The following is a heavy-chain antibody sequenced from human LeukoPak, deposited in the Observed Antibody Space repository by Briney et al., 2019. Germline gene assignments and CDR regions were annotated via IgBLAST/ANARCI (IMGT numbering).Heavy chain of an antibody. Sequence: ASVKVSCKASGGTFSSYAISWVRQAPGQGLEWMGRIIPILGIANYAQKFQGRVTITADESTRTVSMQLSSLRSEDTAVYYCAGFFYDNSNDAFDIWGQGTVVTVSS. CDR3: AGFFYDNSNDAFDI. CDR1: GGTFSSYA. J-gene: IGHJ3*02. CDR2: IIPILGIA. D-gene: IGHD3-22*01. V-gene: IGHV1-69*04.